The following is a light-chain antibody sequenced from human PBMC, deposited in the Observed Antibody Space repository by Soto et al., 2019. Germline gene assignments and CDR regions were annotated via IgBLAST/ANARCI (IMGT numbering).Light chain of an antibody. CDR3: QQYVSTPLT. Sequence: EIVLTQSPGTLSLSPGERATLSCRASQSVGTYLAWYQQKPGQAPRLLIYGASSRATGIPDRFSGSGSGTDFTLTISRLEPEDFAVYYCQQYVSTPLTFGGGTKGDIK. CDR2: GAS. V-gene: IGKV3-20*01. J-gene: IGKJ4*01. CDR1: QSVGTY.